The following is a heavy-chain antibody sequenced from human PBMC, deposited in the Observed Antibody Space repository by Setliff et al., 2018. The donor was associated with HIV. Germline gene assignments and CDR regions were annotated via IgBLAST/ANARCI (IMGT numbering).Heavy chain of an antibody. CDR3: ARDHMSVGAWVGATSRGLFQH. J-gene: IGHJ1*01. CDR1: GYTFITYY. CDR2: INPSGGST. V-gene: IGHV1-46*01. D-gene: IGHD1-26*01. Sequence: GASVKVSCKASGYTFITYYMHWVRQAPGQGLEWMGIINPSGGSTNYAQKFQGRVTMTRDTSTSTVYMELSSLRSEDTAVYYCARDHMSVGAWVGATSRGLFQHWGQSTLVTVSS.